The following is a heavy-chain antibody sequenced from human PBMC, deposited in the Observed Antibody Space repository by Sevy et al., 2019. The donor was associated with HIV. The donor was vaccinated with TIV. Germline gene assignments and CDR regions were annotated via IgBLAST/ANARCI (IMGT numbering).Heavy chain of an antibody. V-gene: IGHV3-30-3*01. D-gene: IGHD2-21*02. CDR1: GFAFSNYY. CDR3: VRDWDDKFSYGDSDPAVDC. CDR2: ISYDGSDK. Sequence: GGSLRLSCAASGFAFSNYYGMHWVRQAPGKGLEWVALISYDGSDKYYADSVKGRFTISRDNAKNSLFLQMNSLRVEDTAIYYCVRDWDDKFSYGDSDPAVDCWGQGTLVTVSS. J-gene: IGHJ4*02.